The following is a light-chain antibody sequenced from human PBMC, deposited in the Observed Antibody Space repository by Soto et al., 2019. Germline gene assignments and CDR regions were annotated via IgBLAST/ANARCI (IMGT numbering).Light chain of an antibody. Sequence: EIVLTQSPGTLSVSPGERVTLSCRASQSVSSYLAWYQQKPGQAPRLLIYDASNRATGVPARFSGSGSGTDFTLTISSLEPEDFAVYYCQQRSNWPLLTFGGGTKVDIK. J-gene: IGKJ4*01. CDR1: QSVSSY. CDR2: DAS. CDR3: QQRSNWPLLT. V-gene: IGKV3-11*01.